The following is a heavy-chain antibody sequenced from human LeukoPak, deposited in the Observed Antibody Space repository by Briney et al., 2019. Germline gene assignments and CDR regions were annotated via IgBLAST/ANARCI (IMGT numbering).Heavy chain of an antibody. CDR2: IYSGGST. V-gene: IGHV3-53*01. CDR3: AREYLGATVTLGY. J-gene: IGHJ4*02. CDR1: GFTVSINY. Sequence: GGSLTLSCAASGFTVSINYMSWVRQAPGKGLEWVSVIYSGGSTYYADSVKGRFTISRDNSKNTLYLQMNSLRAEDTTVYYCAREYLGATVTLGYWGQGTLVTVSS. D-gene: IGHD4-11*01.